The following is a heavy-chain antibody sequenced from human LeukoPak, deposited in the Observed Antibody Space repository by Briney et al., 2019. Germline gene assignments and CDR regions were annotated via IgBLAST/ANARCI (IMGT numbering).Heavy chain of an antibody. J-gene: IGHJ5*02. CDR1: GGSFSGYY. CDR3: ASGGGLVANH. CDR2: INHSGSA. Sequence: PSETLSLTCAVYGGSFSGYYWSWIRQPPGKGLEWIGEINHSGSANYNPSLKSRVTISVDTSKSQFSLTLSSVTAADTAVYYCASGGGLVANHWGQGTLVTVSS. D-gene: IGHD5-12*01. V-gene: IGHV4-34*01.